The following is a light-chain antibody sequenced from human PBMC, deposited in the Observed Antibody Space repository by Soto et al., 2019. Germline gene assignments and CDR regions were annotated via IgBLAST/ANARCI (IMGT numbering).Light chain of an antibody. Sequence: IQMTQSPSTLSASVTDRVTITCRASQNIHKWLAWYQQKPGKAPKLLIYDASTLENGVPSRFSGSGSGTEFTLTITSPQPDDFATYYCQEYNDNSYTFGQGTRLEIK. J-gene: IGKJ5*01. V-gene: IGKV1-5*01. CDR2: DAS. CDR3: QEYNDNSYT. CDR1: QNIHKW.